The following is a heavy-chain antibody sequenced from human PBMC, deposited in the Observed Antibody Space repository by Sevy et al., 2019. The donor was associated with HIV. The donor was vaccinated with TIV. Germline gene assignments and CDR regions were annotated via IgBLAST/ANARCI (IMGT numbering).Heavy chain of an antibody. CDR3: AKDLAVPGRRYFDY. CDR1: GFTFRNFG. V-gene: IGHV3-30*02. J-gene: IGHJ4*02. Sequence: GGSLRLSCTASGFTFRNFGMHWVRQVPGKGLEWVTFIRYDGSDKYYAASVKGRFTISRDDSKNTLYLQMDSLRAEDTAIYYCAKDLAVPGRRYFDYWGQGTLVTVSS. D-gene: IGHD6-13*01. CDR2: IRYDGSDK.